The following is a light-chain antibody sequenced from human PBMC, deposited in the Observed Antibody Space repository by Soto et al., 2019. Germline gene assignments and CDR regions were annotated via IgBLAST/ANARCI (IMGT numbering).Light chain of an antibody. V-gene: IGKV3-11*01. Sequence: EIVLTQSPATLSLSPGERATLSCRASQSVRRYLAWYQQKPGQAPRLLIYDASTRATGIPARFSGSGSETDFTLIITRLEPADFALYYCQQCKNLPPITSGPGRRPAIK. CDR1: QSVRRY. CDR2: DAS. CDR3: QQCKNLPPIT. J-gene: IGKJ5*01.